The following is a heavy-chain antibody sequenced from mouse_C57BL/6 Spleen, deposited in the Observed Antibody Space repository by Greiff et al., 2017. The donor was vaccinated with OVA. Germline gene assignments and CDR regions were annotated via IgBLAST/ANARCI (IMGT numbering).Heavy chain of an antibody. V-gene: IGHV2-5*01. D-gene: IGHD1-1*01. J-gene: IGHJ4*01. CDR1: GFSLTSYG. CDR3: AKNTPYYGSSYDAMDY. CDR2: IWRGGST. Sequence: VQRVESGPGLVQPSQSLSITCTVSGFSLTSYGVHWVRQSPGKGLEWLGVIWRGGSTDYNAAFMSRLSITKDNSKSQVFFKMNSLQADDTAIYYCAKNTPYYGSSYDAMDYWGQGTSVTVSS.